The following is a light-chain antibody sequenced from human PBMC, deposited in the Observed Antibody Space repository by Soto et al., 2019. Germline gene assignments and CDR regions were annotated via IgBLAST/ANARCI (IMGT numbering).Light chain of an antibody. V-gene: IGKV3-20*01. J-gene: IGKJ4*01. CDR2: GAS. Sequence: EIVLTQSPGTLSLSPGERATLSCRASQSVSSSYLAWYQQKPGQAPRLLIYGASSRATGIPDRFSGSGSGTDFTLTISRLAPEDFAVYYCQQYDSSPLTFGGGTKVVIK. CDR1: QSVSSSY. CDR3: QQYDSSPLT.